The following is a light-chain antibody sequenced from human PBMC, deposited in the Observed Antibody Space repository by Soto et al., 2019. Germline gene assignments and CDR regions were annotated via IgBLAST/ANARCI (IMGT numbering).Light chain of an antibody. V-gene: IGKV1-12*01. CDR2: SAS. Sequence: IQMTQSPSSLSASIGDRVTITCRASQGIGVRLAWFQQKPGKAPQYLIQSASTLASGVPSRFSGSGSATDFILTINALQPEDVATYDCLQVYSFPRTFGQGTKVDI. J-gene: IGKJ1*01. CDR3: LQVYSFPRT. CDR1: QGIGVR.